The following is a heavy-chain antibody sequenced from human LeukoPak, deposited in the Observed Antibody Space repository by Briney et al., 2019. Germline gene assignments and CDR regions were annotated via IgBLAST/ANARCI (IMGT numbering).Heavy chain of an antibody. J-gene: IGHJ3*02. CDR2: IIPIFGTA. CDR1: GFSFNSYA. V-gene: IGHV1-69*01. Sequence: GGSLRLSCAASGFSFNSYAISWVRQAPGQGLEWMGGIIPIFGTANYAQKFQGRVTITADESTSTAYMELSSLRSEDTAVYYCARDRRLDAFDIWGQGTMVTVSS. D-gene: IGHD6-19*01. CDR3: ARDRRLDAFDI.